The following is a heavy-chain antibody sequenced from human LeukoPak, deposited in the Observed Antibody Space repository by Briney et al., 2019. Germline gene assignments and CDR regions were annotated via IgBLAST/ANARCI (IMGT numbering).Heavy chain of an antibody. CDR2: IIPILGIA. V-gene: IGHV1-69*10. D-gene: IGHD1-26*01. CDR1: GGTFSSYT. Sequence: SVKVSCKASGGTFSSYTISWVRQAPGQGLEWMGGIIPILGIANYAQKFQGRVTSTADHSTSTAYMELSSLRSEDTAVYYCARVPGREYGMDVWGQGTTVTVSS. CDR3: ARVPGREYGMDV. J-gene: IGHJ6*02.